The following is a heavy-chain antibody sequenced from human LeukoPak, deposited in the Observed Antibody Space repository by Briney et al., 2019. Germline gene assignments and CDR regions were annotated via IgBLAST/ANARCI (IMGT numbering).Heavy chain of an antibody. J-gene: IGHJ4*02. CDR2: ITSTASTI. Sequence: PGGSLRLSCAASGFTFSGYSMTWVRQAPGKGLEWVSHITSTASTIYYADSVKGRFTISRDNARNSLYLQMNSLRAEDTAVYYCARKQHLDYWGQGTLVTVSS. V-gene: IGHV3-48*01. CDR3: ARKQHLDY. CDR1: GFTFSGYS.